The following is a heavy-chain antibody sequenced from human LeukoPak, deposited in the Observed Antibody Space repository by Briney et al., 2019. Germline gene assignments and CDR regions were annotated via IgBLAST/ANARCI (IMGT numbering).Heavy chain of an antibody. Sequence: GSGPTLVNPTQTLTLTRTFSGFSLSTSGVGVGWIRQPPGKALEWLALIYWNDDKRYSPSLKSRLTITKDTSKNQVVLTMTNMDPVDTATYYCAHRRVAAADNYYYYYMDVWGKGTTVTISS. D-gene: IGHD6-13*01. J-gene: IGHJ6*03. V-gene: IGHV2-5*01. CDR3: AHRRVAAADNYYYYYMDV. CDR1: GFSLSTSGVG. CDR2: IYWNDDK.